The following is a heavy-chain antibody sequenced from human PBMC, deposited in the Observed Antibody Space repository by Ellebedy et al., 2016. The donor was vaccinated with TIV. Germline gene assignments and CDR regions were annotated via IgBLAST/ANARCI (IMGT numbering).Heavy chain of an antibody. V-gene: IGHV3-74*03. CDR1: GIILSSYW. CDR2: INSDGSST. D-gene: IGHD1-26*01. Sequence: GESLKISCEASGIILSSYWLHWVRQAPGKGLRWVSRINSDGSSTTYADSVKGRFTISRDNAKNTVYLQMNSLRLEDTGVYYCATERSGGYYNYWGQGTLVTVSS. CDR3: ATERSGGYYNY. J-gene: IGHJ4*02.